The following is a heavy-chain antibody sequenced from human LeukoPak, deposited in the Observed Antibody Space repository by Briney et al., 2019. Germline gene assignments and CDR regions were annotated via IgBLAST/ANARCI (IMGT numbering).Heavy chain of an antibody. V-gene: IGHV4-61*02. J-gene: IGHJ5*02. Sequence: SETLSLTCTVSGGSISSGSYYWSWIRQPAGKGLEWIGRIYTSGSTNYNPSLKSRVTISVDTSKNQFSLKLSSVTAADTAVYYCARGPYGSASYYNWIDPWGQGTLVTVSS. CDR2: IYTSGST. CDR3: ARGPYGSASYYNWIDP. D-gene: IGHD3-10*01. CDR1: GGSISSGSYY.